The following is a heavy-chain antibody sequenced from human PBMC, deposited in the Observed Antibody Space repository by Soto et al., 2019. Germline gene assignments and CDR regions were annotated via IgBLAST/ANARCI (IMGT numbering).Heavy chain of an antibody. CDR2: IYDFGST. V-gene: IGHV4-61*01. CDR3: ARDEGGNSDY. Sequence: NPSETLSLTCTVSGGSVSSGSRYWSWIRQPPGKGLEWIGYIYDFGSTNYNPSLKSRVTISVDTSKNQFSLKLSSVTAADTAVYYCARDEGGNSDYWGQGTLVTVS. D-gene: IGHD2-15*01. J-gene: IGHJ4*02. CDR1: GGSVSSGSRY.